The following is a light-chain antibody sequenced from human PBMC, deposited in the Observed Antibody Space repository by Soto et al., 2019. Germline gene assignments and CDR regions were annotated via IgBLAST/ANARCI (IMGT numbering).Light chain of an antibody. CDR2: GAS. CDR1: QSVSSAY. V-gene: IGKV3-20*01. CDR3: HQFGISPYT. Sequence: EIVLTQSPGTLSLSPGERATLSCRASQSVSSAYILWFQQKPGQAPRLLIYGASYRAAGIPDRFGGSGSGTDFTLTISRLEHEDFAVYYCHQFGISPYTFGQGTKLEIK. J-gene: IGKJ2*01.